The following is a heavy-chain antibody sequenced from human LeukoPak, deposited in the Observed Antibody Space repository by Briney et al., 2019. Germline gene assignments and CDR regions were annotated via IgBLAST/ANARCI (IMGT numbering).Heavy chain of an antibody. J-gene: IGHJ4*02. CDR2: ISGSGGST. Sequence: GGSLRLSCAASGFTFSSYAMSWVRQAPGKGLEWVSAISGSGGSTYYADSVKGRFPISRDNSKNTLYLQMNSLRAEDTAVYYCAKDGSLRLGELSFGFDYWGQGTLVTVSS. V-gene: IGHV3-23*01. CDR1: GFTFSSYA. D-gene: IGHD3-16*02. CDR3: AKDGSLRLGELSFGFDY.